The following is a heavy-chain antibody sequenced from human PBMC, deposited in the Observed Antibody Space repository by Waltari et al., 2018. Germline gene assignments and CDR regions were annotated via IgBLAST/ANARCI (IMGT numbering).Heavy chain of an antibody. CDR2: IYSSGST. V-gene: IGHV4-4*07. J-gene: IGHJ3*02. Sequence: QVQLQESGPGLVKPSETLSLTCTVSGGSISSYYWSWIRQPAGKGLEWIGRIYSSGSTNYNPSLKSRVTMSVDTSKNQFSLKLGSVTAADTAVYYCAGKGIAVAGDAFDIWGQGTMVTVSS. CDR1: GGSISSYY. D-gene: IGHD6-19*01. CDR3: AGKGIAVAGDAFDI.